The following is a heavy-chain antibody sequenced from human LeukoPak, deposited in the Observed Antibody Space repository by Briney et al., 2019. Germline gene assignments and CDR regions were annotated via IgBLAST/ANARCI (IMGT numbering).Heavy chain of an antibody. D-gene: IGHD5-18*01. Sequence: SETLSLTCTVSGGSISIYYWSWIRQPPGKGLEWIGYIYYSGSTNYNPSLKSRVTISVDTSKNQFSLKLSSVTAADTAVYYCARGSSADTAADFDYWGQGTLVTVSS. CDR2: IYYSGST. CDR1: GGSISIYY. CDR3: ARGSSADTAADFDY. V-gene: IGHV4-59*01. J-gene: IGHJ4*02.